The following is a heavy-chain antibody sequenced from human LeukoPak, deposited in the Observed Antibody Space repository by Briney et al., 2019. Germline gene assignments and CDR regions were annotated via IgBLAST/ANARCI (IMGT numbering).Heavy chain of an antibody. CDR3: TTYSVPGFGAFDI. Sequence: GGSLRLSCAASGFTFSNAWMSWVRQAPGKGLEWVGRIKSKTDGGTTDYAAPVKGRLTISRDDSKNTLYLQMNSLKTEDTAVYYCTTYSVPGFGAFDIWGQGTMVTVSS. CDR1: GFTFSNAW. CDR2: IKSKTDGGTT. D-gene: IGHD2-2*01. V-gene: IGHV3-15*01. J-gene: IGHJ3*02.